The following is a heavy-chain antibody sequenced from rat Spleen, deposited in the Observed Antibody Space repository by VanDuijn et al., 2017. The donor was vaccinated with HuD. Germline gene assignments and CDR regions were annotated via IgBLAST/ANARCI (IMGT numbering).Heavy chain of an antibody. CDR3: TRDGLYNNFDY. CDR2: MKYDGDT. Sequence: QVQLKESGPGLVQPSQTLSLTCTVSGFSLMDYSVHWVRQPPGKGLEWMGRMKYDGDTYYNSALKSRLSISRDTSKSQVFLKMNSLQTEDTAIYYCTRDGLYNNFDYWGQGVMVTVSS. D-gene: IGHD1-10*01. V-gene: IGHV2S30*01. CDR1: GFSLMDYS. J-gene: IGHJ2*01.